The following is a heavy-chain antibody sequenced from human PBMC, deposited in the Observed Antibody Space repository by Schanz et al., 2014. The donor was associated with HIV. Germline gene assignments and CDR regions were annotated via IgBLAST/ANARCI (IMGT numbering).Heavy chain of an antibody. D-gene: IGHD1-26*01. Sequence: QVQLVQSGAEVKKPGASVNVSCKASGYIFTRFYMHWVRQAPGQGLEWMGWINPNSGGTNFAQKFQGRVTLTRDTSMSTAFMEMTRLRSDDTAVYFCARDPSGRPTSTMDVWGQGTTVTVS. CDR2: INPNSGGT. CDR3: ARDPSGRPTSTMDV. J-gene: IGHJ6*02. V-gene: IGHV1-2*02. CDR1: GYIFTRFY.